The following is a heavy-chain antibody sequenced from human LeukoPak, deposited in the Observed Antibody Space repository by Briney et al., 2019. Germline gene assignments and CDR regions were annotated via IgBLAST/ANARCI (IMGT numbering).Heavy chain of an antibody. J-gene: IGHJ5*02. V-gene: IGHV1-18*01. CDR1: GYTFTSYG. Sequence: GASVKVSCKASGYTFTSYGITWVRQAPGQGFEWTGWISVYNGNTNSAQKLQGRVTMTTDTSTSTAYMELRSLRSDDTAVYYCARVVGPAAAGAYNWFDPWGQGTLVTVSS. CDR2: ISVYNGNT. D-gene: IGHD6-13*01. CDR3: ARVVGPAAAGAYNWFDP.